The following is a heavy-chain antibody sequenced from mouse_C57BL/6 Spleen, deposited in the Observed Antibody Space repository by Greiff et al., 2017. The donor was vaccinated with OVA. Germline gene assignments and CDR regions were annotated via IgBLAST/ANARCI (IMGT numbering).Heavy chain of an antibody. CDR1: GFTFTDYY. D-gene: IGHD2-3*01. CDR2: IRNKANGYTT. Sequence: EVMLVESGGGLVQPGGSLSLSCAASGFTFTDYYMSWVRQPPGKALEWLGFIRNKANGYTTEYSASVQGRFTISRDNSQSILYLQMNALRAEDSATYYCARWGGYYEYFDVWGTGTTVTVSS. CDR3: ARWGGYYEYFDV. V-gene: IGHV7-3*01. J-gene: IGHJ1*03.